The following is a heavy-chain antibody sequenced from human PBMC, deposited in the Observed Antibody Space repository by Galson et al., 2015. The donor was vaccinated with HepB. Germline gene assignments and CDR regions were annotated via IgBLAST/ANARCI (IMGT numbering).Heavy chain of an antibody. D-gene: IGHD2-2*01. V-gene: IGHV4-59*08. J-gene: IGHJ6*03. Sequence: ETLSLTCTVSGGSISSYYWSWIRQPPGKGLEWIGYIYYSGSTNYNPSLKSRVTISVDTSKNQFSLKLSSVTAADTAVYYCARHHCSSTSCFYYYYYMDVWGKGTTVTVSS. CDR3: ARHHCSSTSCFYYYYYMDV. CDR1: GGSISSYY. CDR2: IYYSGST.